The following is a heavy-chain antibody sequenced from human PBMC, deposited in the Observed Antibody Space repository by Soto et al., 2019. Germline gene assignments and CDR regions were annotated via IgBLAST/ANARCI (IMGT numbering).Heavy chain of an antibody. CDR3: ARNSYYDRGAFDI. D-gene: IGHD1-26*01. CDR1: GFTFSSYS. J-gene: IGHJ3*02. Sequence: GGSLRLSCAASGFTFSSYSMNWVRQAPGKGLEWVSYISSSSTIYYADSVKGRFTISRDNAKNSLYLQMNSLRAEDTAVYYCARNSYYDRGAFDIWGQGTMVTVSS. V-gene: IGHV3-48*04. CDR2: ISSSSTI.